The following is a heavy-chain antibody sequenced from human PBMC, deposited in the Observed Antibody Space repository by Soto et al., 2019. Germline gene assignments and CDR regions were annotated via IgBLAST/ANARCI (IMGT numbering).Heavy chain of an antibody. CDR3: AKGARSGWFPSQYYFDY. CDR1: GFTFSSYG. J-gene: IGHJ4*02. V-gene: IGHV3-30*18. Sequence: QVQLVESGGGVVQPGRSLRLSCAASGFTFSSYGMHWVRQAPGKGLEWVAVISYDGSNKYYADSVKGRFTISSYNSKNTLYLQMNSLRAENTAVYYCAKGARSGWFPSQYYFDYWGQGTLVTVSS. D-gene: IGHD6-19*01. CDR2: ISYDGSNK.